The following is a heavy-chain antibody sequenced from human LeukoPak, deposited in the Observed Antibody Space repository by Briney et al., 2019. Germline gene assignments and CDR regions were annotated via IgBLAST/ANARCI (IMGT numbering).Heavy chain of an antibody. V-gene: IGHV1-18*01. D-gene: IGHD3-22*01. CDR1: GYTFTSYG. J-gene: IGHJ4*02. CDR3: ARDVPNYYDSSGYYGY. Sequence: ASVKVSCKASGYTFTSYGISWVRQAPGQGLEWMGWISAYNGNTNYAQKLQSRVTMTTDTSTSTAYMELRSLRSDDTAVYYCARDVPNYYDSSGYYGYWGQGTLVTVSS. CDR2: ISAYNGNT.